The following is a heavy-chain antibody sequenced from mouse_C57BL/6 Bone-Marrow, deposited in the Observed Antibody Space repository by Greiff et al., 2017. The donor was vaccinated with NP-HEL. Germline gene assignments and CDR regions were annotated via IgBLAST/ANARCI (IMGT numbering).Heavy chain of an antibody. CDR3: AFITAPSYWYFDV. J-gene: IGHJ1*03. D-gene: IGHD1-1*01. V-gene: IGHV1-39*01. Sequence: VQLQQSGPELVKPGASVKISCKASGYSFTDYNMNWVKQSNGKSLEWIGVINPNYGTTSYNQKFKGKATLTVDQSSSTAYMQLNSLTSEDSAVYYGAFITAPSYWYFDVWGTGTTVTVSS. CDR2: INPNYGTT. CDR1: GYSFTDYN.